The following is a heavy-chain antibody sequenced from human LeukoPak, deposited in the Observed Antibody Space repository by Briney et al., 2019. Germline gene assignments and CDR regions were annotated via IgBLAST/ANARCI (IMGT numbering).Heavy chain of an antibody. V-gene: IGHV3-23*01. CDR2: INGVGTGK. CDR3: ARDLDFYGSGCQKD. D-gene: IGHD3-10*01. Sequence: GGSLRLSCATSGFTFSNYAMTWVRQAPGKGLEWVPTINGVGTGKYYADSVKGRFTVSRDNSKNTVNLRLNNLRADDTAVYYCARDLDFYGSGCQKDWGQGTLVTVSS. CDR1: GFTFSNYA. J-gene: IGHJ1*01.